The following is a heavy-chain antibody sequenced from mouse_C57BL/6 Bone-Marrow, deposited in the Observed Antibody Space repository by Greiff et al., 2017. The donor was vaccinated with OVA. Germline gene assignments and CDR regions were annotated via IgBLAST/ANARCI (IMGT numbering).Heavy chain of an antibody. D-gene: IGHD1-1*01. CDR2: IDPSDSYT. Sequence: QVQLQQPGAELVKPGASVKLSCKASGYTFTSYWMQWVKQRPGQGLEWIGEIDPSDSYTNYNQKFKGKATLTVDTSSSTAYMQLSSLTSEDSAVYYCARTPNTTIEGELRYFDVWGTGTTVTVSS. V-gene: IGHV1-50*01. J-gene: IGHJ1*03. CDR1: GYTFTSYW. CDR3: ARTPNTTIEGELRYFDV.